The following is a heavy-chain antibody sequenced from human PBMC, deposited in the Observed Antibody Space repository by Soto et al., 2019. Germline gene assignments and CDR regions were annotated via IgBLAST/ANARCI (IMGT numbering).Heavy chain of an antibody. Sequence: QVQLAESGGGVVQPGTSLRVSCAASGFSFYNYGMHWVRQAPGKGLEWVALIWYDGSSKYHADSVEGRFTISRDNSQKTLYLQMDSLRAEDTAVYYCARDSALRKRYSDSWTPSWDFDLWGRGTLVSVSS. CDR1: GFSFYNYG. V-gene: IGHV3-33*01. J-gene: IGHJ2*01. D-gene: IGHD1-26*01. CDR3: ARDSALRKRYSDSWTPSWDFDL. CDR2: IWYDGSSK.